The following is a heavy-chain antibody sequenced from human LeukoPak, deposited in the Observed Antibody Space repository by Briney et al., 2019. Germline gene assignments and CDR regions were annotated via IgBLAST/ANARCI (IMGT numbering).Heavy chain of an antibody. CDR3: ARVKTTMIVATRAFDI. J-gene: IGHJ3*02. D-gene: IGHD3-22*01. CDR1: GGSFSSRSYY. Sequence: PSETLSLTCSVSGGSFSSRSYYWAWIRQPPGKGLEWIGEIYHSGSTNYNPPLKSRVTISVDTSKNQFSLKLTSVTAADTAVYYCARVKTTMIVATRAFDIWGQGTMLTVSS. CDR2: IYHSGST. V-gene: IGHV4-39*07.